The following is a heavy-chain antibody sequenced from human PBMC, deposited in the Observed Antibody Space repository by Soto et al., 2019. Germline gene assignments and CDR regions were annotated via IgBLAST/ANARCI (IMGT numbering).Heavy chain of an antibody. J-gene: IGHJ4*02. CDR3: ATSQKGYNWNYFDH. CDR1: GGSISGSYYY. D-gene: IGHD1-20*01. CDR2: VFYTGFT. Sequence: QLQLQESGPGLVKPSETLSLTCAVSGGSISGSYYYWAWLRQSPGKGPVWIGSVFYTGFTSYNPSPARPVSVSVDTSNSPFSLKLSAVTAADTAVYYCATSQKGYNWNYFDHWGQGALVTVSS. V-gene: IGHV4-39*01.